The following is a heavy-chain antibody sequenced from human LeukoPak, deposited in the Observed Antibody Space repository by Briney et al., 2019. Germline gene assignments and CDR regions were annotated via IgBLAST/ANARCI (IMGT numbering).Heavy chain of an antibody. CDR3: AGSSSWYYFKY. CDR2: ISVGGGGT. Sequence: GGSLRLFCAASGFTFSSYAMSWVRQAPGKGLEWVSVISVGGGGTTYADSVKGRFTISRDNSKNTLYLQMNSLRAEDTAVYYCAGSSSWYYFKYWGQGTLVTVSS. J-gene: IGHJ4*02. D-gene: IGHD6-13*01. CDR1: GFTFSSYA. V-gene: IGHV3-23*01.